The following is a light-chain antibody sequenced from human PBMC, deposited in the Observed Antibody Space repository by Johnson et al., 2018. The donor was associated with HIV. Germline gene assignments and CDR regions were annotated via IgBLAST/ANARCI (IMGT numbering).Light chain of an antibody. CDR3: GTWDSSLTTYV. J-gene: IGLJ1*01. Sequence: QAVLTQPPSVSAAPGQKVTISCSGSSSNIGNNYVSWYQQLPGTAPKLLIYDNNKRPSGLPARFSGSKSGASATLGITGLQTGDEAEYYCGTWDSSLTTYVFGTGTEVTV. V-gene: IGLV1-51*01. CDR1: SSNIGNNY. CDR2: DNN.